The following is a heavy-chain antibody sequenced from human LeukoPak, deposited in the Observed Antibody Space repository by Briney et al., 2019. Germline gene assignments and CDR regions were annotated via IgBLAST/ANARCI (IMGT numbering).Heavy chain of an antibody. CDR2: IKQDGSEK. V-gene: IGHV3-7*01. D-gene: IGHD3-10*01. CDR3: ARGVITVRGRRDDAFDI. Sequence: GGSLRLSCAASGFTFSSYWMSWVRQAPGKGLEWVANIKQDGSEKYYVDSVKGRFTISRDNAKNSLYLQMNSLRAEDTAVYYCARGVITVRGRRDDAFDIWGQGTMVTVSS. CDR1: GFTFSSYW. J-gene: IGHJ3*02.